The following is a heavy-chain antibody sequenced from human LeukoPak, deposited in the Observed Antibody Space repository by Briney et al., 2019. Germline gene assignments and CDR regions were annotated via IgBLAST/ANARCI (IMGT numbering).Heavy chain of an antibody. Sequence: GGSLRLSCAASGFTFSSYSMNWVRQAPGKGLEWVSYISSSSGTIYYADSVRGRFTISRDNAKNSLYLQMNSLRAEDTAVYYCASSIVADGTSPFDYRGQGTLDTVSS. D-gene: IGHD6-13*01. V-gene: IGHV3-48*04. J-gene: IGHJ4*02. CDR1: GFTFSSYS. CDR3: ASSIVADGTSPFDY. CDR2: ISSSSGTI.